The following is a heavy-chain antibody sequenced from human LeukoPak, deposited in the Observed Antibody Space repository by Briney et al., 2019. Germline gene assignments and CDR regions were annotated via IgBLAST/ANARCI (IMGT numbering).Heavy chain of an antibody. D-gene: IGHD2-2*01. CDR3: ARGEYQLLFGGFDY. CDR2: ISSSSSYI. CDR1: GFTFSSYS. J-gene: IGHJ4*02. Sequence: GGSLRLSCAGSGFTFSSYSMNWVRQAPGKGLEWVSSISSSSSYIYYADSVKGRFTISRDNAKNSLYLQMNSLRAEDTAVYYCARGEYQLLFGGFDYWGQGTLVTVSS. V-gene: IGHV3-21*01.